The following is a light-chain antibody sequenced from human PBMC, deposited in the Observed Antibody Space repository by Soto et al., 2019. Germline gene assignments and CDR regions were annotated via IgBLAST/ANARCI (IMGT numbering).Light chain of an antibody. V-gene: IGLV3-21*02. J-gene: IGLJ3*02. CDR2: DGS. CDR1: NIGSKS. Sequence: SYELTQPPSVSVAPGQTARITCGGNNIGSKSVHWYQQKPGQAPVLVVYDGSDRPSGIPERFSGSNSGNTATLTISRVEAGDEADYYCQVWDSSSDSWVFGGGTKLTVL. CDR3: QVWDSSSDSWV.